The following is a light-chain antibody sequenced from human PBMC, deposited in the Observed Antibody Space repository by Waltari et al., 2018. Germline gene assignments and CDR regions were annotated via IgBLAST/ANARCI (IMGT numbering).Light chain of an antibody. CDR2: DVT. Sequence: QSALTQPRSVSGSPGQSVTISCTGSSSDVGAYNEVSWYQQHPGRAPKPMIYDVTERPSGVPDRFSGSKSGNTASLTISGLQAEDEADYYCCSYAVTSWVFGGGTKVTVL. CDR1: SSDVGAYNE. J-gene: IGLJ3*02. V-gene: IGLV2-11*01. CDR3: CSYAVTSWV.